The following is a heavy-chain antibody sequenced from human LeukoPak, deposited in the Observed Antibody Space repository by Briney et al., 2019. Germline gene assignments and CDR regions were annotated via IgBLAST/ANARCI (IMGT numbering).Heavy chain of an antibody. D-gene: IGHD2-15*01. Sequence: GGSLRLSCAVSGFTLTNHGVSWVRQAPGKGLEWVSIITGTSGKYYGDSVTGRFVLSRDNSKNTVYMQMSSLRAEDTATYYCAKDYCRDGNCPFPFLDSWGQGTQVTVSS. CDR3: AKDYCRDGNCPFPFLDS. J-gene: IGHJ4*02. CDR2: ITGTSGK. V-gene: IGHV3-23*01. CDR1: GFTLTNHG.